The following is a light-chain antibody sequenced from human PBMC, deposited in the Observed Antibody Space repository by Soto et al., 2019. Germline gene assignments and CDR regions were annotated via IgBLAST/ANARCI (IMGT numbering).Light chain of an antibody. CDR3: QQYNSYPLT. V-gene: IGKV1-5*03. CDR1: QSFGSW. J-gene: IGKJ4*01. CDR2: KAS. Sequence: DIQMTQSPSTLSASVGDRVTITCRAGQSFGSWLAWYQQKPGKAPKLLIYKASSLESGVPSRFSGSGSGTGFTLTISSLQPDDFATYYCQQYNSYPLTFGGGTKVEIK.